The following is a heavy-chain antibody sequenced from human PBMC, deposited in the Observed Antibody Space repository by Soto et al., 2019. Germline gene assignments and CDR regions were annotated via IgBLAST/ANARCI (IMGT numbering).Heavy chain of an antibody. J-gene: IGHJ6*02. D-gene: IGHD3-22*01. Sequence: SETLSLTCTVSGGSVSSGSYYWSWIRQPPGKGLEWIGYIYYSGSTNYIPSLKSRVTISVDTSKNQFSLKLSSVTAADTAVYYCAREPDYYDSSGYYSYYYYGMDVWGQGTTVTVSS. CDR3: AREPDYYDSSGYYSYYYYGMDV. CDR1: GGSVSSGSYY. V-gene: IGHV4-61*01. CDR2: IYYSGST.